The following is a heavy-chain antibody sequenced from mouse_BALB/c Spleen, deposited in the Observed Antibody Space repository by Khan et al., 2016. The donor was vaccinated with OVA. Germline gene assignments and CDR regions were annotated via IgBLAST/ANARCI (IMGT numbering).Heavy chain of an antibody. CDR1: GYSITTDYA. CDR3: ARVYGGDFDY. J-gene: IGHJ2*01. V-gene: IGHV3-2*02. CDR2: ISYSGNT. D-gene: IGHD1-1*01. Sequence: EVQLQESGPGLVKPSQSLSLTCTVTGYSITTDYAWNWIRQFPGNKLEWMGYISYSGNTKYNPSLKSRISITRDTSKNQFFLHLKSLTTEDTARYYCARVYGGDFDYWGQGTTLTVSS.